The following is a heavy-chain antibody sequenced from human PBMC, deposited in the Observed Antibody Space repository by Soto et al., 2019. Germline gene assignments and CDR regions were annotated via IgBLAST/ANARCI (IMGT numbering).Heavy chain of an antibody. Sequence: PGGSLRLSCAASGFTFSSYAMSWVRQAPGKGLEWVSAISGSGGSTYYADYVKGRFNISRDNSKNTLYLQMNSLRAEDTAVYYCAKVPEVVPVYYWGQGTLVTVSS. CDR1: GFTFSSYA. CDR3: AKVPEVVPVYY. V-gene: IGHV3-23*01. D-gene: IGHD2-15*01. CDR2: ISGSGGST. J-gene: IGHJ4*02.